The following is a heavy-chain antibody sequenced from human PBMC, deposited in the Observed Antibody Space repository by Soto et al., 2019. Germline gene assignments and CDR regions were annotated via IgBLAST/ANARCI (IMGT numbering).Heavy chain of an antibody. D-gene: IGHD4-17*01. CDR2: ISAYNGNT. V-gene: IGHV1-18*01. J-gene: IGHJ4*02. CDR1: GYTFTRYG. Sequence: QVQLVQSGAEVKKPGASVKVSCKSSGYTFTRYGISWLRQAPGQGLEWMGWISAYNGNTNSAQKLQDRVTMTTDTPTSTADRELRSLRSDDAAVYYCARDGYYGGKVQFDSLGQGTLFTVSS. CDR3: ARDGYYGGKVQFDS.